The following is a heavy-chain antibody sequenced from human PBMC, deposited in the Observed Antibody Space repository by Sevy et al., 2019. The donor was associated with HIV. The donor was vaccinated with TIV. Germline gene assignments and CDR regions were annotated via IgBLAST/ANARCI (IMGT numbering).Heavy chain of an antibody. D-gene: IGHD3-22*01. CDR2: INHSGST. J-gene: IGHJ6*02. CDR3: ARAKRYYDSSGYFPHYYGMDI. V-gene: IGHV4-34*01. Sequence: SETLSLSCAVYGGSFSGYYWSWIRQPPGKGLEWIGEINHSGSTNYNPSLKSRVTISVDTSKNHFSLKLSSVTAADTAVYYCARAKRYYDSSGYFPHYYGMDIWGQGTTVIVSS. CDR1: GGSFSGYY.